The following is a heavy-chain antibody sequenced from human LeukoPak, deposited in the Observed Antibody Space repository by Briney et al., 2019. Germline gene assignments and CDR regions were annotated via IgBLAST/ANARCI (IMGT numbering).Heavy chain of an antibody. CDR2: ISSSGSTI. J-gene: IGHJ6*03. CDR3: ARVMIAARPNYYYYYMDV. D-gene: IGHD6-6*01. V-gene: IGHV3-48*03. CDR1: GFTFSSYE. Sequence: GGSLRLSCAASGFTFSSYEMNWVRQAPGKGLEWVSYISSSGSTIYYADSVKGRFTISRDNAKNSLHLQMNSLRAEDTAVYYCARVMIAARPNYYYYYMDVWGKGTTVTVSS.